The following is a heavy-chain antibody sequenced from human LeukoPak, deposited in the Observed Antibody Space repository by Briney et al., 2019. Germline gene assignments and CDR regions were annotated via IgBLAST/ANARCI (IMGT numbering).Heavy chain of an antibody. D-gene: IGHD2-2*01. J-gene: IGHJ5*02. V-gene: IGHV3-33*01. CDR3: ARDPWGYQLLFWFDP. CDR2: IWYDGSNK. CDR1: GFTFSSYG. Sequence: RGSLRLSCAASGFTFSSYGMHWVRQAPGKGLEWVAVIWYDGSNKYYADSVKGRFTISRDNSKNTLYLQMNSLRAEDTAVYYCARDPWGYQLLFWFDPWGRGTLVTVPS.